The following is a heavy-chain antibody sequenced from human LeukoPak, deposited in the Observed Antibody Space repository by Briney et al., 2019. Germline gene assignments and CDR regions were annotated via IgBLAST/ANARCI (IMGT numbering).Heavy chain of an antibody. CDR2: INPNSGGT. J-gene: IGHJ3*02. Sequence: GASVKVSCKASGYTFTGYYMHWVRQAPGQGLEWMGWINPNSGGTNYAQKFQGRVTMTRDTSISTAYMELSRLRSDDTAVYYCAGYCGGGSCYYDAFDIWGQGTMVTVSS. D-gene: IGHD2-15*01. V-gene: IGHV1-2*02. CDR1: GYTFTGYY. CDR3: AGYCGGGSCYYDAFDI.